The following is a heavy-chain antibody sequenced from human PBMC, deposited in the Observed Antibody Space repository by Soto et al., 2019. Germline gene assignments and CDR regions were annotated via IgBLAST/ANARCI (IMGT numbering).Heavy chain of an antibody. J-gene: IGHJ6*02. V-gene: IGHV1-18*01. CDR1: GYTFTSYG. CDR3: ARVNYSNYGVYYYGMDV. D-gene: IGHD4-4*01. CDR2: ISAYNGNT. Sequence: GASVKVSCKASGYTFTSYGISWVRQAPGQGLEWMGWISAYNGNTNYAQKLQGRVTMTTDTSTSTAYMELRSLRSDDTAVYYCARVNYSNYGVYYYGMDVWGQGTTVTVS.